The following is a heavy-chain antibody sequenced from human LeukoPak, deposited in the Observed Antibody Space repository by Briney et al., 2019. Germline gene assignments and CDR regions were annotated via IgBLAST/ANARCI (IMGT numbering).Heavy chain of an antibody. Sequence: ASETLSLTCAVYGGSFSGYYWSWIRQPPGKGLEWIGEINHSGSTDYNPSLKSRVTISVDTSKNQFSLKLNSVTAADTAVYFCAAFLLQQINVFDIWGQGTMVTVSS. D-gene: IGHD1-1*01. CDR2: INHSGST. V-gene: IGHV4-34*01. CDR1: GGSFSGYY. J-gene: IGHJ3*02. CDR3: AAFLLQQINVFDI.